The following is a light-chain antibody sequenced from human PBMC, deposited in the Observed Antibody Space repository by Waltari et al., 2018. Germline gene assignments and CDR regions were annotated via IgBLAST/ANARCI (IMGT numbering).Light chain of an antibody. CDR1: DIGSKT. V-gene: IGLV3-21*02. CDR3: QVWDSLIEHYV. CDR2: DET. J-gene: IGLJ1*01. Sequence: SYVLTQPPSVSVAPGQTATIACGGDDIGSKTVLWYQQKPGQAPVLVVYDETDRPSRIPERLSGSNSGNTATLTISRVEAGDEADYYCQVWDSLIEHYVFGTGTKVTVL.